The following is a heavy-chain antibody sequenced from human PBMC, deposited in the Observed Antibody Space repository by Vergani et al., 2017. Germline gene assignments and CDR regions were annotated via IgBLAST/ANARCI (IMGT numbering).Heavy chain of an antibody. J-gene: IGHJ1*01. D-gene: IGHD1-1*01. CDR2: IHYDATNE. CDR3: ATKSCGTPGCQIGYFRE. V-gene: IGHV3-30*02. Sequence: QVQLVESGGGVVQPGGSRRLSCAASGFTFSSYGMHWVRQVPGKGLEWVAYIHYDATNENYADSVKGRFTVSRDNSKSTLYLQMNSLRTEDTAVYYCATKSCGTPGCQIGYFREWGQGTLVTVSS. CDR1: GFTFSSYG.